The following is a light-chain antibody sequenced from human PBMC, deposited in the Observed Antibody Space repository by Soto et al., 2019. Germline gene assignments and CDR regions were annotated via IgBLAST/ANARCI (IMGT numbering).Light chain of an antibody. Sequence: VLTQTTATLSVSQGERSTLSCRASQNIKTNLAWYQHKPGQAPRLLIYGAFTGATGVPARFSGSGSGTEFTLTISSLQSEDFATYYCQQYNSWPRTFGQGTKVDIK. CDR3: QQYNSWPRT. J-gene: IGKJ1*01. CDR2: GAF. CDR1: QNIKTN. V-gene: IGKV3-15*01.